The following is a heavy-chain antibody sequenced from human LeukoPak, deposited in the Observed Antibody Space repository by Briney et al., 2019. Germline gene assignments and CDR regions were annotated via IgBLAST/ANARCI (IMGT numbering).Heavy chain of an antibody. CDR1: GGSISSGAYY. Sequence: PSGTLSLTCTVSGGSISSGAYYSSWIRQPPGKGLGWIVYIYYSGSTSYNPSLKSRVTISVATSKNQFSLKLSSVTAADTAVYYCASGLWFGELNIWGQGTMVTVSS. J-gene: IGHJ3*02. CDR3: ASGLWFGELNI. CDR2: IYYSGST. V-gene: IGHV4-30-4*08. D-gene: IGHD3-10*01.